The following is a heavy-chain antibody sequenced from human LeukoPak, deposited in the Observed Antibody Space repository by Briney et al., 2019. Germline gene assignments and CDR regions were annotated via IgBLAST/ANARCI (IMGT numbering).Heavy chain of an antibody. D-gene: IGHD2-15*01. Sequence: SGRSLRLSCITSGFTFGDYAMNWVRQAPGKGLEWVGFITSQAYGGTTEYAASVKGRFTISRDDSKSIAYLQMNSLKTEDTAMYYCTRMRYCSGGSCSFDYWGQGTLVTVSS. V-gene: IGHV3-49*04. J-gene: IGHJ4*02. CDR1: GFTFGDYA. CDR3: TRMRYCSGGSCSFDY. CDR2: ITSQAYGGTT.